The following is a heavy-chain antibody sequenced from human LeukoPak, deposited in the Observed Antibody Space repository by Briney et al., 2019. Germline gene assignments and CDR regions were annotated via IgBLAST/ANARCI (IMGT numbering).Heavy chain of an antibody. CDR2: IIPILGIT. J-gene: IGHJ6*02. CDR1: GGTFSSYA. D-gene: IGHD5-18*01. Sequence: SVKVSCKASGGTFSSYAISWVRQAPGQGLEWMGRIIPILGITNYAQKFQGRVTITADKSTSTAYMELSSLRSEDTAVYYCATPGDTAMVLHGMDVWGQGTTVTVSS. V-gene: IGHV1-69*04. CDR3: ATPGDTAMVLHGMDV.